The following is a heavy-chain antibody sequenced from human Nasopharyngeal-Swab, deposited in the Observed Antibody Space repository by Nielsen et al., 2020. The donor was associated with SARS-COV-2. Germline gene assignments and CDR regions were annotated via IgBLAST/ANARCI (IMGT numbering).Heavy chain of an antibody. CDR3: AKGYFLDY. D-gene: IGHD2/OR15-2a*01. CDR2: ISYDGSNK. CDR1: GFTFSSYG. Sequence: GGSLRLSCAASGFTFSSYGMHWVRQAPGKGLEWVAVISYDGSNKYYADSVKGRSTISRDNSKNTLYLQMNSLRAEDTAVYYCAKGYFLDYWGQGTLVTVSS. V-gene: IGHV3-30*18. J-gene: IGHJ4*02.